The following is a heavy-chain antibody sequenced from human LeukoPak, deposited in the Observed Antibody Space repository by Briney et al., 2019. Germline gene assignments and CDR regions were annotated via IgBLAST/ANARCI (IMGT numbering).Heavy chain of an antibody. Sequence: PSETLSLTCAVSGGSISSGGYSWSWIRQPPGKGLEWIGYIYHSGGTYYNPSLKSRVTISVDRSKNQFSLKLSSVTAADTAVYYCARGAGPRLLFDYWGQGTLVTVSS. CDR1: GGSISSGGYS. J-gene: IGHJ4*02. CDR3: ARGAGPRLLFDY. V-gene: IGHV4-30-2*01. D-gene: IGHD1-26*01. CDR2: IYHSGGT.